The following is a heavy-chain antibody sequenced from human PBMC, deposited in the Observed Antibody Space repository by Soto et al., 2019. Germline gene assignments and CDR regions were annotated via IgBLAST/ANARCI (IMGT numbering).Heavy chain of an antibody. CDR2: INSDGSDT. CDR1: RFTFSSYW. V-gene: IGHV3-74*01. D-gene: IGHD2-8*01. J-gene: IGHJ5*02. CDR3: AREGMGFSNWFDP. Sequence: GSLRLSCAASRFTFSSYWMHWVRQAPGEGLVWVSRINSDGSDTGYADSVKGRFTISRDNAKNTLYLQMNSLRAEDTAVYFCAREGMGFSNWFDPSGQGTMVTVCS.